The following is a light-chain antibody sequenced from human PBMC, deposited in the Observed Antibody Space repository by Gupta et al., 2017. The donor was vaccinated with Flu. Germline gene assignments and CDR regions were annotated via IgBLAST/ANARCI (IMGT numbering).Light chain of an antibody. CDR3: AAWDDSLNGDV. J-gene: IGLJ1*01. CDR1: RSNIGSNN. Sequence: QSVLTQPPSASETPGQRVTISCSGSRSNIGSNNVNWYLHRPGPAPKLLIYNNNLRPSGVPDRISGSKSGSSASLGISGLRSEDEADYYCAAWDDSLNGDVFGTGTKVTVL. V-gene: IGLV1-44*01. CDR2: NNN.